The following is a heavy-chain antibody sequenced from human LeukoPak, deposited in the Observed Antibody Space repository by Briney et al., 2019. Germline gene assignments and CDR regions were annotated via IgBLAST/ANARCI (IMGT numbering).Heavy chain of an antibody. V-gene: IGHV1-2*02. CDR1: GYTFTGYY. Sequence: ASVKVSCKASGYTFTGYYMHWVRQAPGQGLEWMGWINPNSGGTNYAQKFQGRVTMTRDTSISTAYMELSRLRSDDTAVYYCARIKSSGWYMFDYWGQGTLVTVSS. CDR2: INPNSGGT. CDR3: ARIKSSGWYMFDY. J-gene: IGHJ4*02. D-gene: IGHD6-19*01.